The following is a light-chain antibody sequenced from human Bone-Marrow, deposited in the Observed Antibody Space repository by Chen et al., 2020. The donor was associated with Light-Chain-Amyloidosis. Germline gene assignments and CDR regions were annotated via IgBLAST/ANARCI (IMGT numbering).Light chain of an antibody. CDR1: GNDVGIYKL. V-gene: IGLV2-23*01. Sequence: QSALSQPASASGSPGQSITISCTGAGNDVGIYKLVSWYQHHPGKAPKLIIYEATARPSGVSTRFSGSQSGNTASLTISGLQAEDEADYYCCSFAGGVVPFGGGTKVTVL. CDR3: CSFAGGVVP. CDR2: EAT. J-gene: IGLJ2*01.